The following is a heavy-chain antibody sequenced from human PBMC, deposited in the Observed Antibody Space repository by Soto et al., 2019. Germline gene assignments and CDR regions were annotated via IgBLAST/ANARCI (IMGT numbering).Heavy chain of an antibody. J-gene: IGHJ6*02. CDR1: GGSTSSSY. CDR2: TSYSEST. V-gene: IGHV4-59*08. CDR3: ASSSLYGMDV. Sequence: PSETLSLTCTVSGGSTSSSYWSWIRQPPGKGLEWVGYTSYSESTDYNPSLKSRLIISIDTSKNQFSLKVGSVTAADTAVYYCASSSLYGMDVWGQGTTVTVSS.